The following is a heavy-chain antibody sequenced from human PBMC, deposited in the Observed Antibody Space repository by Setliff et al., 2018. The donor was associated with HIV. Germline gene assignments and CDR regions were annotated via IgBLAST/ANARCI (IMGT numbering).Heavy chain of an antibody. V-gene: IGHV1-18*01. CDR2: ISAYNGNT. CDR1: GYTFTSYI. Sequence: ASVKVSCKASGYTFTSYIMNWVRLAPGQGLEWMGWISAYNGNTKYAQKFQGRVTMTTDTSTSTAYMELRSLRSEDTALYYCAGSILTGYYTFGADYWGQGTLVTVSS. J-gene: IGHJ4*02. D-gene: IGHD3-9*01. CDR3: AGSILTGYYTFGADY.